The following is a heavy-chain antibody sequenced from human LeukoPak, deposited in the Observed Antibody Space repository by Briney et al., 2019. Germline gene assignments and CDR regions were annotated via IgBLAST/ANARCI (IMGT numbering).Heavy chain of an antibody. J-gene: IGHJ5*02. CDR1: GFTFSSYG. V-gene: IGHV3-30*02. CDR2: IRYDGSNK. D-gene: IGHD6-19*01. Sequence: GGSLRLSCAASGFTFSSYGMHWVRQAPGKGLEWVAFIRYDGSNKYYADSVKGRFTISRDNAKNSLYLQMNSLRAEDTAVYYCARASYSSGWNWFDPWGQGTLVTVSS. CDR3: ARASYSSGWNWFDP.